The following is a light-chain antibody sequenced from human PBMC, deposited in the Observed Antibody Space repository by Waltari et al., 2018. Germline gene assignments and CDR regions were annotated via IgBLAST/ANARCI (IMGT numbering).Light chain of an antibody. CDR3: QQYNTYPLT. J-gene: IGKJ5*01. CDR1: QYISSW. Sequence: DIQMTQSPSTLSASVGDRVTITCRASQYISSWLAWYQQKPGKAPKLLIYKASILESGVPSRFSGSESGTEFTLTISSLQADDFATYYCQQYNTYPLTFGQGTRLEI. V-gene: IGKV1-5*03. CDR2: KAS.